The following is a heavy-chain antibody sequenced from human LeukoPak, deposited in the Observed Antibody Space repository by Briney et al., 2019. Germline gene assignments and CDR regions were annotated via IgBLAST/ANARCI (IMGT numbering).Heavy chain of an antibody. J-gene: IGHJ4*02. CDR2: IYHDGST. CDR1: GGSNSSNNW. D-gene: IGHD5-18*01. CDR3: ARDRGGYTYSHDY. Sequence: SETLSLTCAVSGGSNSSNNWWIWVRRSPEKGLEWIGEIYHDGSTNYNPSLKSRVTISMDKSKNQLSLKLNFVTAADTAVYYCARDRGGYTYSHDYWGQGTLVTVSS. V-gene: IGHV4-4*02.